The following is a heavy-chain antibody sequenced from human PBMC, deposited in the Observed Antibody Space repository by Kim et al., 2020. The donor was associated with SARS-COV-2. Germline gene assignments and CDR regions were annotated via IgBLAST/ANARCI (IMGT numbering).Heavy chain of an antibody. CDR3: ARQGVAVSTASAFFDV. CDR1: GDSISGSNCY. D-gene: IGHD2-21*02. V-gene: IGHV4-39*01. J-gene: IGHJ2*01. Sequence: SETLSLTCSVSGDSISGSNCYWGWIRQPPWKGLEWIGSAYYSGTTYYIPSLKSRVTISVDTSRNQFSLKLKSVTAADTAVYYCARQGVAVSTASAFFDVWGRGTLVTVSS. CDR2: AYYSGTT.